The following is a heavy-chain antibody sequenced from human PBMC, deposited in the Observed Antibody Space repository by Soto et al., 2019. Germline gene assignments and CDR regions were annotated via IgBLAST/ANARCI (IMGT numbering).Heavy chain of an antibody. J-gene: IGHJ6*02. D-gene: IGHD3-10*01. V-gene: IGHV4-34*01. Sequence: PSATLSITCAVYGGSFSGYYWSWIRQPPGKGLEWIGEINHSGSTNYNPSLKSRVTISVDTSKNQFSLKLSSVTAADTAVYYCARSYYYGSAGGMDVWGQGTTVTVSS. CDR3: ARSYYYGSAGGMDV. CDR1: GGSFSGYY. CDR2: INHSGST.